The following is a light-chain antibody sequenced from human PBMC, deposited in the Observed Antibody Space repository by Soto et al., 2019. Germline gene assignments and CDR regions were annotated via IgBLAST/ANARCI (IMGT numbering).Light chain of an antibody. CDR3: QSYDSSLSVWV. V-gene: IGLV1-40*01. Sequence: QSVLTQPPSVSGAPGQRVTISCTGSSSSIGAGYDVHWYHQLPGTAPKLLIYGNNNRPSGVPDRFSGSRSGTSASLAITGLQAEDEADYYCQSYDSSLSVWVFGGGTKLTVL. CDR2: GNN. J-gene: IGLJ3*02. CDR1: SSSIGAGYD.